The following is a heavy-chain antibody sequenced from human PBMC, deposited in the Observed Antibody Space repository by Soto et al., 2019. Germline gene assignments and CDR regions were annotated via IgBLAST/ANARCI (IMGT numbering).Heavy chain of an antibody. CDR3: ATETYYDILTGYYQGGNYFDY. Sequence: GGSLRLSCAASGFTFSSHAMSWVRQAPGKGLEWVSAISGSGGSTYYADSVKGRFTISRDNSKNTLYLQMNSLRAEDTAVYYCATETYYDILTGYYQGGNYFDYWGQGTLVTVSS. CDR1: GFTFSSHA. D-gene: IGHD3-9*01. CDR2: ISGSGGST. J-gene: IGHJ4*02. V-gene: IGHV3-23*01.